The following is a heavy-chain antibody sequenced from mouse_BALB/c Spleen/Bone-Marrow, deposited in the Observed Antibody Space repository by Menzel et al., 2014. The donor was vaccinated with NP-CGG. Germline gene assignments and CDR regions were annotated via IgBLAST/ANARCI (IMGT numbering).Heavy chain of an antibody. Sequence: VQLQQSGAELAKPGASVKMSCKASGYTFTSYWMHWVKQRPGQGLEWIGYINPSTGYTEYNQKFKDKATLTADKSSSTAYMQLSSLTSEDSADYYCARQITTVDYAMDYWGQGTSVPVSS. D-gene: IGHD1-1*01. V-gene: IGHV1-7*01. CDR2: INPSTGYT. CDR1: GYTFTSYW. CDR3: ARQITTVDYAMDY. J-gene: IGHJ4*01.